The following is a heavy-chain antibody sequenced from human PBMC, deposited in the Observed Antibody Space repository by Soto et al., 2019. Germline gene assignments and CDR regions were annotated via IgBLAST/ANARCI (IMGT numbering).Heavy chain of an antibody. CDR2: IYYSGST. CDR1: GGSISSGGYY. J-gene: IGHJ4*02. CDR3: ARARFYDTIGFDY. Sequence: QVQLQESGPGLVKPSQTLSLTCTVSGGSISSGGYYWSWSRQHPGKGLEWIGYIYYSGSTYYNPSLDSRVIISVDTSKNRFSLKLSSVIAADTAVYYCARARFYDTIGFDYWGQGTLVTVFS. D-gene: IGHD3-22*01. V-gene: IGHV4-31*03.